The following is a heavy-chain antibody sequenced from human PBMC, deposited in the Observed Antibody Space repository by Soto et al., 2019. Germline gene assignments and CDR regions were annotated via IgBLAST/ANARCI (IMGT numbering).Heavy chain of an antibody. V-gene: IGHV4-39*01. J-gene: IGHJ4*02. CDR2: IYYSGST. D-gene: IGHD6-13*01. CDR1: GGSIRSSTYY. CDR3: ARHEGGAAADRPLDY. Sequence: QLQLQESGPGLVKPSETLSLTCTVSGGSIRSSTYYWGWIHQPPGKGLEWIGSIYYSGSTHYNPSLKSRVTMSVDTSTNQFSLKLNSVTAADTAVYYCARHEGGAAADRPLDYWGQGTLVTVYS.